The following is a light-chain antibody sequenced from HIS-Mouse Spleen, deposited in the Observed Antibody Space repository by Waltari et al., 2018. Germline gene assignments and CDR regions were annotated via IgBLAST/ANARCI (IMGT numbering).Light chain of an antibody. J-gene: IGKJ4*01. CDR2: DAS. V-gene: IGKV1-33*01. CDR1: QDISNY. CDR3: QQYDNLPPLT. Sequence: DIQMTQSPSSLSASVGDRVTITCQASQDISNYFNWYQQKPGKAPKLLTYDASNLETGVPSRFSGSGSGTDFTFTISSLQPEDIATYYCQQYDNLPPLTFGGGTKVEIK.